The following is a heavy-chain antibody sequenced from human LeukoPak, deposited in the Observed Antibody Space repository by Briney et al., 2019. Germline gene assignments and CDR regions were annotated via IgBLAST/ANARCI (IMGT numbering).Heavy chain of an antibody. CDR1: GFTLRTYW. CDR3: ARELRPGKPTDY. Sequence: PGGSLRLSCAASGFTLRTYWMSWVRQAPGKGLEWVASIKRDGSEKYYVDSVKGRFTISRDNAKNSLYLQMNSLRAEDTAVYYCARELRPGKPTDYWGQGTLVTVSS. J-gene: IGHJ4*02. CDR2: IKRDGSEK. V-gene: IGHV3-7*03. D-gene: IGHD5-12*01.